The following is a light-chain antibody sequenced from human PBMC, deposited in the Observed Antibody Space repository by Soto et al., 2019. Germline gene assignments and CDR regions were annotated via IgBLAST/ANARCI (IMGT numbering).Light chain of an antibody. CDR1: SSNVGGNY. CDR3: VAWDDRFSGWV. V-gene: IGLV1-47*01. Sequence: QSVLTQPPSASGTPGQRVTISCSGSSSNVGGNYVYWYQQHPGTAPKLLIYKDSERPSGVSERFSGSKSGTSASLAISGLRSEDESDFYCVAWDDRFSGWVIGGGTKLTVL. J-gene: IGLJ3*02. CDR2: KDS.